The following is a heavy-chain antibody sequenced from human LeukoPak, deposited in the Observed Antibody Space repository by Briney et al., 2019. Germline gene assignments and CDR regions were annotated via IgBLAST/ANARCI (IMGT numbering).Heavy chain of an antibody. J-gene: IGHJ4*02. V-gene: IGHV1-24*01. CDR1: GYTLTELS. D-gene: IGHD2-2*01. CDR2: FDPEDGET. Sequence: ASVTVSCKVSGYTLTELSIHWVRQAPGKGLEWMGTFDPEDGETIYAQKFQGRASMTEDTSTGTAYMELRSLRSDDTAVYYCARDPPVYCSSTSCLFDYWGQGTLATVSS. CDR3: ARDPPVYCSSTSCLFDY.